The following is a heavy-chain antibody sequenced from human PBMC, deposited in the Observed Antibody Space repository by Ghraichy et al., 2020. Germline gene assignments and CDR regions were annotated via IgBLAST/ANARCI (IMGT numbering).Heavy chain of an antibody. Sequence: GALRLSCTTSGFIFTNYWMAWVRQAPGRGPEWVANIKQDGLEKHYVDSVKGRFSISRDAAKNSLYLQMNSLRAEDTALYYCARDVSGNLDYWGQGTLVTVSS. D-gene: IGHD1-26*01. CDR3: ARDVSGNLDY. V-gene: IGHV3-7*03. CDR1: GFIFTNYW. J-gene: IGHJ4*02. CDR2: IKQDGLEK.